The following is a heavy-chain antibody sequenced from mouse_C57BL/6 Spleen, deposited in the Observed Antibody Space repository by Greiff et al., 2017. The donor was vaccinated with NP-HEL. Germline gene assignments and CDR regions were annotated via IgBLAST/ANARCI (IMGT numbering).Heavy chain of an antibody. CDR3: ARKGGYVYWYFDV. Sequence: VQLQQPGAELVMPGASVKLSCKASGYTFTSYWMHWVKQRPGQGLEWIGEIDPSDSYTNYNQKFKGKSTLTVDKSSSTAYMQLSSLTSEDSAVYYCARKGGYVYWYFDVWGTGTTVTVSS. CDR1: GYTFTSYW. V-gene: IGHV1-69*01. CDR2: IDPSDSYT. D-gene: IGHD2-2*01. J-gene: IGHJ1*03.